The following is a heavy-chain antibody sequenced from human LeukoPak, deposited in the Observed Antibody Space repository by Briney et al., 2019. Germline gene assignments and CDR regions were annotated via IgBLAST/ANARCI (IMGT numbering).Heavy chain of an antibody. V-gene: IGHV3-23*01. Sequence: GGPLRLSCAASGFTFSSYAMSWVRQAPGKGLEWVSAISGSGGSTYYADSVKGRFTISRDNSKNTLYLQMNSLRAEDTAVYYCAKTKQWLVRLLDYWGQGTLVTVSS. CDR3: AKTKQWLVRLLDY. J-gene: IGHJ4*02. D-gene: IGHD6-19*01. CDR1: GFTFSSYA. CDR2: ISGSGGST.